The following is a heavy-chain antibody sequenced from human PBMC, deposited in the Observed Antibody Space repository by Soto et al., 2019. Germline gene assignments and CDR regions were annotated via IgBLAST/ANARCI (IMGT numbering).Heavy chain of an antibody. V-gene: IGHV3-30-3*01. CDR2: ISYDGSNK. D-gene: IGHD3-22*01. CDR3: ARVVVVIPPGYYYAMDV. CDR1: GFTFSSYA. J-gene: IGHJ6*02. Sequence: GGSLRLSCAASGFTFSSYAMHRVRQAPGKGLEWVAVISYDGSNKYYADSVKGRFTISRDNSKNTLYLQMNSLRAEDTAVYYCARVVVVIPPGYYYAMDVWGQGTTVTVSS.